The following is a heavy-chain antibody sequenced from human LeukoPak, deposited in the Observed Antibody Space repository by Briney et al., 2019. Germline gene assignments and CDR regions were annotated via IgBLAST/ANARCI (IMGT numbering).Heavy chain of an antibody. Sequence: GGSLRLSCAASGFTFSSYAMSWVRQAPGKGLEWVSAISGSGGSTYYADSVKGRFTISRDNSKNTLYLQMNSLRAEDTAVYYCAKSTDCSSTSCLDYFDYWGQGTLVTVSS. CDR1: GFTFSSYA. J-gene: IGHJ4*02. D-gene: IGHD2-2*01. CDR2: ISGSGGST. V-gene: IGHV3-23*01. CDR3: AKSTDCSSTSCLDYFDY.